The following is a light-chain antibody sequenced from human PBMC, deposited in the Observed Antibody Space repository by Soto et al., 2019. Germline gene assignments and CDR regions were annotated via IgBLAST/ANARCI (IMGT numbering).Light chain of an antibody. V-gene: IGLV2-14*03. CDR3: SSYTTSNTRQIV. CDR1: SSEVGGYNY. CDR2: DVS. Sequence: SVLTQPASVSGSPGQSITISFTGTSSEVGGYNYVSWYQHHPGKAPKLMIFDVSNRPSGVSNRFSGSKSGNTASLTISGLQPEDEADYYCSSYTTSNTRQIVFGTGTRSPS. J-gene: IGLJ1*01.